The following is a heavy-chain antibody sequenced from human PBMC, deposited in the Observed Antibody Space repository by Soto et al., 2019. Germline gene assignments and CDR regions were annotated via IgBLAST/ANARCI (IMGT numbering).Heavy chain of an antibody. CDR3: ANGSGGPYGLYYCDS. D-gene: IGHD4-17*01. J-gene: IGHJ4*02. V-gene: IGHV3-23*01. CDR2: ISAGGGGT. Sequence: GWSLRLSCAASGFTFDSYTLNWVRQAPGKGLEWVSSISAGGGGTYYADSVKGRFTISRDNSKNTLYLQLNSLRAGDTAVFYCANGSGGPYGLYYCDSWGQGTLVTVSS. CDR1: GFTFDSYT.